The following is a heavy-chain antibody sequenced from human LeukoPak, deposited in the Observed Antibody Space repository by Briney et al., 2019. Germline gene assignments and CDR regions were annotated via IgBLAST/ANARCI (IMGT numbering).Heavy chain of an antibody. CDR3: ARGKGVRTWNPNPNYYYGMDV. D-gene: IGHD1-1*01. J-gene: IGHJ6*02. Sequence: SETLSLTCAVYGGSFSGYYWSWIRQPPGKGLEWIGEINHSGSTNYNPSLKSRVTISVDTSKNQFSLKLSSVTAADTAVYYCARGKGVRTWNPNPNYYYGMDVWGQGTTVTVSS. CDR2: INHSGST. CDR1: GGSFSGYY. V-gene: IGHV4-34*01.